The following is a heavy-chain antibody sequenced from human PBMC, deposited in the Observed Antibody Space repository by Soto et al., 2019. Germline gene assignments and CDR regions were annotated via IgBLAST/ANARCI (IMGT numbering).Heavy chain of an antibody. Sequence: PSQTLSLTCAISGDSVSSNSAAWNWIRQSPSRGLEWLGRTYYRSKWYNDYAVSVKSRITINPDTSKNQFSLQLNSVTPEDTAVYYCARTPYRSSYGGNWFDPWGQGTLVTVSS. CDR3: ARTPYRSSYGGNWFDP. V-gene: IGHV6-1*01. D-gene: IGHD6-6*01. J-gene: IGHJ5*02. CDR1: GDSVSSNSAA. CDR2: TYYRSKWYN.